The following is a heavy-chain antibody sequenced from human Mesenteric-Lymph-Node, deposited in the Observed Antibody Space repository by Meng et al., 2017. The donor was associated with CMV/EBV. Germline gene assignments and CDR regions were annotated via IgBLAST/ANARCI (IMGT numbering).Heavy chain of an antibody. D-gene: IGHD2-15*01. CDR1: GGYY. CDR3: ARDLPDCSGGSCYFSEAFDI. CDR2: IYYSGST. V-gene: IGHV4-31*02. Sequence: GGYYWSWIRQHPGKGLEWIGYIYYSGSTYYNPSLKSRVTISVDTSKNQFSLKLTSVTAADTAVYYCARDLPDCSGGSCYFSEAFDIWGQGTLVTVSS. J-gene: IGHJ3*02.